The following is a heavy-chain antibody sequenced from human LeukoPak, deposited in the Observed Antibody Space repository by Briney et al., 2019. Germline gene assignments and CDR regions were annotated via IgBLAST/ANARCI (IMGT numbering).Heavy chain of an antibody. CDR2: MNPNSGNT. V-gene: IGHV1-8*01. CDR3: ARGRRYSGSYLPH. CDR1: GYTFTSYD. J-gene: IGHJ1*01. Sequence: ASVKVSCKASGYTFTSYDINWVRQATGQGLEWMGWMNPNSGNTGYAQEFQGRVTMTRNTSISTAYMELSSLRSEDTAVYYCARGRRYSGSYLPHWGQGTLVTVSS. D-gene: IGHD1-26*01.